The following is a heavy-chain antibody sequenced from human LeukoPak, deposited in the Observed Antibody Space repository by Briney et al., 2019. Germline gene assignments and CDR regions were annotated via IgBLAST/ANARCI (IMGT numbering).Heavy chain of an antibody. J-gene: IGHJ5*01. V-gene: IGHV1-69*04. CDR1: GGTFSSYA. CDR3: ARDSQLELDS. D-gene: IGHD1-1*01. CDR2: IIPILGIA. Sequence: SVKVSCKASGGTFSSYAISWVRQAPGQGLEWMGRIIPILGIANYAQKFQGRVTMTADTSTTTAYMELRSLTSDDTAVYYCARDSQLELDSWGQGTLVTVSS.